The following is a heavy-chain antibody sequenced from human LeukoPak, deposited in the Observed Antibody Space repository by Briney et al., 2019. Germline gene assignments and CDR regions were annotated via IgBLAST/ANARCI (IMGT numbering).Heavy chain of an antibody. CDR3: VRERAGSFDY. V-gene: IGHV1-46*01. J-gene: IGHJ4*02. Sequence: ASVKVSCKASGYTFTSNYMHWVRHPPGQGLEWMGIINTSSGSTSYAQKFHGRVTMTRDTSTSTVYMDLSSLRSEDTDVYYCVRERAGSFDYWGQGTLVTVSS. CDR1: GYTFTSNY. CDR2: INTSSGST. D-gene: IGHD6-19*01.